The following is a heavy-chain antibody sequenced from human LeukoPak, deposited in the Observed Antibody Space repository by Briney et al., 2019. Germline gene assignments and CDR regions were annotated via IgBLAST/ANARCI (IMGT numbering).Heavy chain of an antibody. V-gene: IGHV3-23*01. CDR2: LGGSGGTT. J-gene: IGHJ4*02. Sequence: PGGSLRLSCAASGITLSNYGMSWVRQAPGKGLEWAAGLGGSGGTTNYADSVRGRFTISRDNRKNTLYLQMNSLRAEDTAVYFCAKRGVVIRVILVGFHKEAYYFDSWGQGALVTVSS. D-gene: IGHD3-22*01. CDR3: AKRGVVIRVILVGFHKEAYYFDS. CDR1: GITLSNYG.